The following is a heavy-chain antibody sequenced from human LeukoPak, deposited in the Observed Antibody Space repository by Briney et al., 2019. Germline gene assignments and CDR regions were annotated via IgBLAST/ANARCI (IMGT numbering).Heavy chain of an antibody. D-gene: IGHD1-7*01. CDR2: IIPIFGTA. Sequence: ASVKVPCKASGGTFSSYAISWVRQAPGQGLEWMGGIIPIFGTANYAQKFQGRVTITADESTSTAYMELRSLRSDDTAVYYCARVGTGTTYPYYYYYMDVWGKGTTVTVSS. V-gene: IGHV1-69*13. CDR3: ARVGTGTTYPYYYYYMDV. CDR1: GGTFSSYA. J-gene: IGHJ6*03.